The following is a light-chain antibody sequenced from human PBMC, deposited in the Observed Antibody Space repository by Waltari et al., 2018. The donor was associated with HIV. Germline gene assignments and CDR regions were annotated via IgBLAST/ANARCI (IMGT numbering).Light chain of an antibody. Sequence: QSALTQPRSVSESPGQSVTISCTGTSSVVGPYNYVSWYRQYPGTAPKLIIFDVNKRPSGIPDRFSGSKSGNTASLTISGLQGEDEADYYCSSYAGRDTPNWVFGGGTKLTVL. CDR1: SSVVGPYNY. V-gene: IGLV2-11*01. CDR2: DVN. CDR3: SSYAGRDTPNWV. J-gene: IGLJ3*02.